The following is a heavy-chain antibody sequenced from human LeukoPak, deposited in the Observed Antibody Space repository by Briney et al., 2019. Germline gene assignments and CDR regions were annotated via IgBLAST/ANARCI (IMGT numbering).Heavy chain of an antibody. D-gene: IGHD3-10*01. CDR1: GYTFTSYG. CDR3: ARDKLLWFRELLSPLEYYFDY. Sequence: ASVKVSCKASGYTFTSYGISWVRQAPGQGLEWMGWISAYNGNTNYAQKLQGRVTMTTDTSTSTAYMELRSLRSDDTAVYYCARDKLLWFRELLSPLEYYFDYWGQGTLVTVSS. V-gene: IGHV1-18*01. J-gene: IGHJ4*02. CDR2: ISAYNGNT.